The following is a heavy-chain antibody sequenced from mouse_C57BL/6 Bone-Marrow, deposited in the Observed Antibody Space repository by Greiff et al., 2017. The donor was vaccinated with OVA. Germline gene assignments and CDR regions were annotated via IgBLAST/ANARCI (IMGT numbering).Heavy chain of an antibody. J-gene: IGHJ2*01. Sequence: EVMLVESGGGLVKPGGSLKLSCAASGFTFSDYGMHWVRQAPEKGLEWVAYISSGSSTIYYADTVKGRFTISRDNAKNTLFLQMTRLRSEDTAMYYCARNYYGSSDYFDYWGQGTTLTVSS. D-gene: IGHD1-1*01. CDR1: GFTFSDYG. CDR2: ISSGSSTI. V-gene: IGHV5-17*01. CDR3: ARNYYGSSDYFDY.